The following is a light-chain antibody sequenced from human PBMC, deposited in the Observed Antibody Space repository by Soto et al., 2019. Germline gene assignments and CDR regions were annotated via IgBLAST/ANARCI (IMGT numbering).Light chain of an antibody. V-gene: IGLV2-14*01. CDR3: SSYTSSSTVV. CDR1: SSDIGGYKY. Sequence: QSALTQPASVSGSPGQSITISCTGTSSDIGGYKYVSWYQQHPGKAPKLMIYEVTYRPSGVSDRFSGSKSGNTASLTVSGLRAEDEADYYCSSYTSSSTVVFGGGTKLTVL. J-gene: IGLJ2*01. CDR2: EVT.